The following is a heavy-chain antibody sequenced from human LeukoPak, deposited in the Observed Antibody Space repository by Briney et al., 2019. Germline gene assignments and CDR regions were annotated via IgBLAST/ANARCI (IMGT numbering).Heavy chain of an antibody. CDR3: AKAPSGFLEWLRYFDL. D-gene: IGHD3-3*01. J-gene: IGHJ2*01. CDR2: INTDGSST. V-gene: IGHV3-74*01. CDR1: GFTFSSYW. Sequence: GGSLRLSCAASGFTFSSYWMHWVRQAPGKGLVWVSRINTDGSSTSYADSVKGRFTISRDNAKNTLYLQMNSLRAEDTAVYYCAKAPSGFLEWLRYFDLWGRGTLVTVSS.